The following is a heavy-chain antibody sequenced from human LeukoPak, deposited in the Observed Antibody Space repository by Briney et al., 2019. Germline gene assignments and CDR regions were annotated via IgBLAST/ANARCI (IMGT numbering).Heavy chain of an antibody. J-gene: IGHJ6*02. CDR1: GGSISSSSYY. Sequence: SETLSLTCTVSGGSISSSSYYWGWIRQPPGKGLEWIGSIYYSGSTYYNPSLKSRVTISVDTSKNQFSLKLSSVTAADTAVYYCARGPTHSGWYPYYYGMDVWGQGTTVTVSS. D-gene: IGHD6-19*01. V-gene: IGHV4-39*07. CDR2: IYYSGST. CDR3: ARGPTHSGWYPYYYGMDV.